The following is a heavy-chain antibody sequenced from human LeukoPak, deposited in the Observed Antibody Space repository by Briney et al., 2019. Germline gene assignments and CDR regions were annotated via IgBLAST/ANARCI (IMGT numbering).Heavy chain of an antibody. CDR2: INHSGST. J-gene: IGHJ4*02. CDR3: AGRDTAMVDY. Sequence: PSETLSLTCAVYGGSFSGYYWSWTRQPPGKGLEWIGEINHSGSTNYNPSLKSRVTISVDTSKNQFSLKLSSVTAADTAVYYCAGRDTAMVDYWGQGTLVTVSS. D-gene: IGHD5-18*01. V-gene: IGHV4-34*01. CDR1: GGSFSGYY.